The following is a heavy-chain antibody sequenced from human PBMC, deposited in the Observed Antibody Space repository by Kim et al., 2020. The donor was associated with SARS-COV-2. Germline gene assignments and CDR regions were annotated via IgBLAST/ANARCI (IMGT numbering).Heavy chain of an antibody. J-gene: IGHJ4*02. CDR3: ARDSELLWFGASLHPREFDY. V-gene: IGHV3-48*02. Sequence: GGSLRLSCAASGFTFSSYSMNWVRQAPGKGLEWVSYISSSSSTIYYADSVKGRFTISRDNAKNSLYLQMNSLRDEDTAVYYCARDSELLWFGASLHPREFDYWGQGTLVTVSS. CDR2: ISSSSSTI. D-gene: IGHD3-10*01. CDR1: GFTFSSYS.